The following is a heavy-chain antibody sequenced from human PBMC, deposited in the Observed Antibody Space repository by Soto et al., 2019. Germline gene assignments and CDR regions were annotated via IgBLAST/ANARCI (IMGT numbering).Heavy chain of an antibody. J-gene: IGHJ6*02. D-gene: IGHD1-26*01. CDR2: VYNTGGT. CDR3: VRQGIGSLHGLVDV. CDR1: SAPSSSHN. Sequence: QVQLQQSGPGLVKPSETLSLTCTVSSAPSSSHNWGWIRQYPGRGLEWIGYVYNTGGTSYNPSLKSRVTISADTSANHISLTLSFVTAADTAIYYCVRQGIGSLHGLVDVWGQGTTVSVSS. V-gene: IGHV4-59*08.